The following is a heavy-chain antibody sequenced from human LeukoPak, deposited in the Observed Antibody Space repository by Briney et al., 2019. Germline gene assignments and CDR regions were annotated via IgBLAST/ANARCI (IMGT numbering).Heavy chain of an antibody. CDR2: IYYSGST. CDR1: GGSISSGGYY. J-gene: IGHJ4*02. Sequence: NPSQTLSLTCTVSGGSISSGGYYWSWLRQHPGKGLEWIGYIYYSGSTYYHPSLKSPVTISVGTSKNQFSLKLSSVTAADTAVYYCARALGYSGYDSPYYFDYWGQGTLVTVSS. D-gene: IGHD5-12*01. V-gene: IGHV4-31*01. CDR3: ARALGYSGYDSPYYFDY.